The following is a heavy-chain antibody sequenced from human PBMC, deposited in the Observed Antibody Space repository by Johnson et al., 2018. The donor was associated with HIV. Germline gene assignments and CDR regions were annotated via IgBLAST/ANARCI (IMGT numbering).Heavy chain of an antibody. D-gene: IGHD2-8*02. CDR1: GFTFSSYD. CDR3: ARRSARSGGFDL. Sequence: VQLVESGGGLVKPGGSLRLSCAASGFTFSSYDMHWVRQAPGKGLEWVSEIDSVGDTYYPPSVKGRLTTSRENANNSLYLEMSSLRAGDTAVYYCARRSARSGGFDLWGQGTMVTVSS. V-gene: IGHV3-13*01. CDR2: IDSVGDT. J-gene: IGHJ3*01.